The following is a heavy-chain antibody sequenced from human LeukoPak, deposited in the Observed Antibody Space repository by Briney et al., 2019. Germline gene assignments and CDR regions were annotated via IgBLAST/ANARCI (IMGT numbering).Heavy chain of an antibody. Sequence: ASVKVSCKASGYTFTAYYIHWVRQAPGQGLEWMGWINPNSGGTNYAQKFQGRVTLTRDTSITTAYMELSRLRSDDTVVYCCAKARGLYCSSTSCYDGDVWGKGTTVTVSS. CDR3: AKARGLYCSSTSCYDGDV. J-gene: IGHJ6*01. CDR2: INPNSGGT. D-gene: IGHD2-2*01. V-gene: IGHV1-2*02. CDR1: GYTFTAYY.